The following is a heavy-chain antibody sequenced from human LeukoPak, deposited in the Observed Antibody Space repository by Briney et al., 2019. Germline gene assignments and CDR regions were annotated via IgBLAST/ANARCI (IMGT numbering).Heavy chain of an antibody. CDR1: GFTVSRNY. J-gene: IGHJ5*02. CDR2: IYSGGST. CDR3: ARGDYGDLWALDL. V-gene: IGHV3-53*01. Sequence: GGSLRLSCAASGFTVSRNYMSWVRQAPGKGLEWVSVIYSGGSTYYADSVKGRFTISRDSSRNTLYLQMNSLRAEDTAVYHCARGDYGDLWALDLWGQGTLVTVSS. D-gene: IGHD4-17*01.